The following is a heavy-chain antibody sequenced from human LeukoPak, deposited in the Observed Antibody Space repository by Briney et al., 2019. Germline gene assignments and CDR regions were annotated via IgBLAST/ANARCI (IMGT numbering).Heavy chain of an antibody. V-gene: IGHV4-30-4*08. CDR2: IYYSGST. CDR1: GGSISSGDYY. Sequence: SETLSLTCTVSGGSISSGDYYWSWIRQPPGNGLEWIGYIYYSGSTYYNPSLKSRVTISVDTSKNQFSLKPSSVTAADTAVYYCARVVTYYDFWSGTRYYYYMDVWGKGTTVTVSS. D-gene: IGHD3-3*01. J-gene: IGHJ6*03. CDR3: ARVVTYYDFWSGTRYYYYMDV.